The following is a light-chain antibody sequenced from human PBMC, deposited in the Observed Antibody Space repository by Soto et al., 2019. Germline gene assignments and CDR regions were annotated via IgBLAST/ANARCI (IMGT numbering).Light chain of an antibody. J-gene: IGKJ1*01. CDR1: QSFSSNY. V-gene: IGKV3-20*01. Sequence: EIVLTQSPGTLSLSPGERATLSCRASQSFSSNYLAWYQQKPGQAPRLLIYGASSRAAGIPDRFSGSGSGTDFTLTISRLEPDDFAVYYCQQYGSSRTFGQGTKVEIK. CDR3: QQYGSSRT. CDR2: GAS.